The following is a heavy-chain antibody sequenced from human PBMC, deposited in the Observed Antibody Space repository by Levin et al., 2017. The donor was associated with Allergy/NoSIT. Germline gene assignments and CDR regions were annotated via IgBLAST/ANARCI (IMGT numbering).Heavy chain of an antibody. CDR1: GFTFSSYS. V-gene: IGHV3-48*01. D-gene: IGHD3-22*01. CDR3: ARDLYYGDFDY. Sequence: PGGSLRLSCAASGFTFSSYSLNWVRQAPGKGLEWVSYITSSTSTIYYADSVKGRFTISRDNAKNSLYLQMNSLRAEDTAVYYCARDLYYGDFDYWGQGTLVTVSS. CDR2: ITSSTSTI. J-gene: IGHJ4*02.